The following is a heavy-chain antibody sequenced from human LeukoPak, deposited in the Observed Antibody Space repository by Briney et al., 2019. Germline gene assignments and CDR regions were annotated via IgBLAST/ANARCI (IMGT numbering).Heavy chain of an antibody. CDR3: AREDSGAVALDY. J-gene: IGHJ4*02. CDR2: INSDGSST. D-gene: IGHD6-19*01. Sequence: GGSLRLFCAVSGFTFSSYWMHWVRQAPGKGLVWVSRINSDGSSTTYADSVKGRFTISRDNAMNTLYLQMNSLRAEDTAVCYCAREDSGAVALDYWGQGALVTVSS. CDR1: GFTFSSYW. V-gene: IGHV3-74*01.